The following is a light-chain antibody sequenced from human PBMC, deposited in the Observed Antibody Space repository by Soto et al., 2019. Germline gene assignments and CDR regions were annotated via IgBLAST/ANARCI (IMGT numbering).Light chain of an antibody. CDR1: QGISNF. Sequence: DIQMTQSPSSLSASVGDRVTITCRASQGISNFLAWYQQKPGKFPRLLISAASTLQSGVPSRFSGSGSGTDFTLTITRLQPEDVATYYCQKYSSVITFGQGTRLEIK. CDR3: QKYSSVIT. CDR2: AAS. J-gene: IGKJ5*01. V-gene: IGKV1-27*01.